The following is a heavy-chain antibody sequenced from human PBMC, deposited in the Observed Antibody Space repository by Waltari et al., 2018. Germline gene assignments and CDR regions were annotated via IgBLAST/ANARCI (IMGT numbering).Heavy chain of an antibody. CDR3: AKPRGCSGGSCYVDY. CDR1: GFTFSNYA. Sequence: EVQLLESGGDLVQPGGSLRLSCAASGFTFSNYAMSWVRQAPGKGLEWVSVIYSGGSMTYYADSVKGLFTISRDNSKSTLDLQMNSLRVEDTAVYYCAKPRGCSGGSCYVDYWGQGTLVTVSS. CDR2: IYSGGSMT. D-gene: IGHD2-15*01. V-gene: IGHV3-23*03. J-gene: IGHJ4*02.